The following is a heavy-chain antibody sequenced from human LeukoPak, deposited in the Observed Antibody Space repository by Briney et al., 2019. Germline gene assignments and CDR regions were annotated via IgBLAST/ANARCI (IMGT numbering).Heavy chain of an antibody. J-gene: IGHJ6*03. V-gene: IGHV3-7*01. Sequence: GGSLRLFCAASGFTFSSYWMSWVRQAPGKGLEWEANIKQDGSEKYCVDSVKGRFTISRDNAKNSLYLQMNSLRAEDTAVYYCASHPYYDFWSGPNNYYYYMDVWGKETTVTVSS. CDR2: IKQDGSEK. D-gene: IGHD3-3*01. CDR1: GFTFSSYW. CDR3: ASHPYYDFWSGPNNYYYYMDV.